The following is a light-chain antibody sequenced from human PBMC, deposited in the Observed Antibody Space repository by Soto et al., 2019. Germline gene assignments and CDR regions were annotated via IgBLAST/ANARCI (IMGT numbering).Light chain of an antibody. V-gene: IGKV1-5*03. CDR2: KAS. CDR3: QQYNSYMYT. J-gene: IGKJ2*01. Sequence: DMQMTQSPSTLSASVGDRVTSTCRASQSISSWLAWYQQKPGKAPKLLIYKASSLESGVPSRFSGSGSGTEFTLTISSLQPDDFATYYCQQYNSYMYTFGQGTKLEIK. CDR1: QSISSW.